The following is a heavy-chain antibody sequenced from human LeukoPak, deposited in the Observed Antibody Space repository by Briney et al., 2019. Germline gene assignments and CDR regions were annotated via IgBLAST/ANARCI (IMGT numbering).Heavy chain of an antibody. V-gene: IGHV4-59*01. CDR1: GGSISSYY. J-gene: IGHJ4*02. D-gene: IGHD1-14*01. CDR2: IYYSGST. Sequence: SETLSLTCTVSGGSISSYYWSWIRQPPGKGLEWIGYIYYSGSTNYNPSLKSRVTISVDTSKNQFSLKLSSVTAADTAVYYCARAVHRKGLDYWGQGTLVTVSS. CDR3: ARAVHRKGLDY.